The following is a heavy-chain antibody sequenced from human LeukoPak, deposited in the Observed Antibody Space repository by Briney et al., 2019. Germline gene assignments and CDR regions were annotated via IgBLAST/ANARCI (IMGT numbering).Heavy chain of an antibody. CDR2: IYYSGST. Sequence: SETLSLTCTVSGGSISSYYWSWTRQPPGKGLEWIGYIYYSGSTNYNPSLKSRVTISVDTSKNQFSLKLSSVTAADTAVYYCARERIGYSGYENSYGMDVWGQGTTVTVSS. CDR1: GGSISSYY. CDR3: ARERIGYSGYENSYGMDV. V-gene: IGHV4-59*01. D-gene: IGHD5-12*01. J-gene: IGHJ6*02.